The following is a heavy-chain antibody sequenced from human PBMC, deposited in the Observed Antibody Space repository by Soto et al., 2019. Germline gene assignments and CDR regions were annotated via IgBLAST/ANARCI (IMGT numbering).Heavy chain of an antibody. CDR3: ARQIYDSDSGPNFQYYFDS. CDR2: IDPSDSQT. Sequence: GESLKISCKGSGYSFTSYWIAWVRQTPGKGLEWMGRIDPSDSQTYYSPSFQGHVTISAAKSITTVFLQWSSLRASDTAMYYCARQIYDSDSGPNFQYYFDSWGQGTLVTVSS. J-gene: IGHJ4*02. CDR1: GYSFTSYW. V-gene: IGHV5-10-1*01. D-gene: IGHD3-22*01.